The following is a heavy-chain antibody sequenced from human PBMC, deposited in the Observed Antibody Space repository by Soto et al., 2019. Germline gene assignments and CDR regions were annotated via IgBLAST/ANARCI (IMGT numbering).Heavy chain of an antibody. CDR3: ARPRGYSGYSASPYGAFDI. V-gene: IGHV5-51*01. CDR1: GYSFTSYW. J-gene: IGHJ3*02. CDR2: IYPGDSDT. D-gene: IGHD5-12*01. Sequence: PGESLKISCKGSGYSFTSYWIGWVRQMPGKGLEWMGIIYPGDSDTRYSPSFQGQVTISADKSISTAYLQWSSLKASDTAMYYCARPRGYSGYSASPYGAFDIWGQGTMVTVSS.